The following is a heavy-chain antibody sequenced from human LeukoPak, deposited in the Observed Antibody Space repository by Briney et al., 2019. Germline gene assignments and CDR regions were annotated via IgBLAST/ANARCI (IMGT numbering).Heavy chain of an antibody. V-gene: IGHV3-30*02. J-gene: IGHJ4*02. CDR2: IRYDGSNK. CDR1: GFTFSSYG. D-gene: IGHD5/OR15-5a*01. CDR3: AKPAGLRLYYFDY. Sequence: GGSLRLSCAASGFTFSSYGMHWVRQAPGKGLEWVAFIRYDGSNKYYADSVKGRFTISRDNSKNTLYLQMNSLRAEDTAVYYCAKPAGLRLYYFDYWGRGTLVTVSS.